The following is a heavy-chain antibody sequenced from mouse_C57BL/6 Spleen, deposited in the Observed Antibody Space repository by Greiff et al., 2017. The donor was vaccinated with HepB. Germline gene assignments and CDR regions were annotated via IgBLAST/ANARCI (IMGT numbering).Heavy chain of an antibody. CDR2: ISYSGST. Sequence: VQLKESGPGMVKPSQSLSLTCTVTGYSITSGYDWHWIRHFPGNKLEWTAYISYSGSTNYNPSLKSRIFITHDTSKNHFFLKLNSVTTEDTATYCGARGSWDGYFDYWGQGTTLTVSS. D-gene: IGHD4-1*01. J-gene: IGHJ2*01. CDR1: GYSITSGYD. CDR3: ARGSWDGYFDY. V-gene: IGHV3-1*01.